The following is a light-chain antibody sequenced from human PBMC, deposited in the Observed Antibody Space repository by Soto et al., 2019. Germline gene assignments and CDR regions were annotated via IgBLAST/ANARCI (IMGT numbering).Light chain of an antibody. CDR3: QQYGASPLT. J-gene: IGKJ4*01. Sequence: VVLTQSPATLSLSPGETATLSCRASRHVYINALAWYQQKPGRTPTLLIYGASTRATGIPDRFSATGSGTYFSLTISLVQPQLVAVYYCQQYGASPLTFGGGTRVGI. V-gene: IGKV3-20*01. CDR1: RHVYINA. CDR2: GAS.